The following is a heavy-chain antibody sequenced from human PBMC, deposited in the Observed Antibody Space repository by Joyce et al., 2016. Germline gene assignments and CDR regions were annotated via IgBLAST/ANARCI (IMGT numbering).Heavy chain of an antibody. V-gene: IGHV3-30*18. D-gene: IGHD6-13*01. Sequence: QVQLLESGGGVLQPGRSLRLSCAASGFIFSNYGMHWVRQAPGKGLELVALISYDGSKKYYADAVKGRFTIPRDNSKDTLYLQVNSLRPEDTAVYYCAKDLQQQLITYSYYYGMVGWGQGTTVTVSS. J-gene: IGHJ6*02. CDR1: GFIFSNYG. CDR3: AKDLQQQLITYSYYYGMVG. CDR2: ISYDGSKK.